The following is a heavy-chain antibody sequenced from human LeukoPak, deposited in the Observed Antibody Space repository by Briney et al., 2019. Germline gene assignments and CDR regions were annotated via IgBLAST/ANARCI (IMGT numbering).Heavy chain of an antibody. V-gene: IGHV1-46*01. CDR2: INPSGGST. CDR1: GYTFTSYY. D-gene: IGHD3-9*01. J-gene: IGHJ3*02. Sequence: ASVSVSCKASGYTFTSYYMHWVRQAPGQGLEWMGIINPSGGSTSYAQKFQGRVTMTRDTSTSTVYMELSSLRSEDTAVYYCASHDILTGFWRRAFDIWGQGTMVTVSS. CDR3: ASHDILTGFWRRAFDI.